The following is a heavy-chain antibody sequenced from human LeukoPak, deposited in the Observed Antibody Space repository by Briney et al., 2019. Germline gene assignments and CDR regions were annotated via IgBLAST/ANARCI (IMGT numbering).Heavy chain of an antibody. Sequence: PGGSLRLSCAASGFTFSSYSMNWVRQAPGKGLEWVSSISSSSGYIYYADSVKGRFTISRDNAKNSLYLQMNSLRAEDTAVYYCARDVGGYYYDSSGYRLDYWGQGTLVTVSS. CDR1: GFTFSSYS. J-gene: IGHJ4*02. CDR2: ISSSSGYI. V-gene: IGHV3-21*01. D-gene: IGHD3-22*01. CDR3: ARDVGGYYYDSSGYRLDY.